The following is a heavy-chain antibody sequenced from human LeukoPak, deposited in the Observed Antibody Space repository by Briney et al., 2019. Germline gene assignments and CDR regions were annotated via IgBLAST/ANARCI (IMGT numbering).Heavy chain of an antibody. V-gene: IGHV3-23*01. CDR3: AKAEGYDILTGLDY. CDR2: IGASGGST. CDR1: GFTFSSYA. J-gene: IGHJ4*02. Sequence: GGSLRLSCATSGFTFSSYAMSWVRQAPGKGLKWVSGIGASGGSTYYADSVKGRFTISRDNSKSTLYLQMNSLRTEDTAVYYCAKAEGYDILTGLDYWGQGTLVTVSS. D-gene: IGHD3-9*01.